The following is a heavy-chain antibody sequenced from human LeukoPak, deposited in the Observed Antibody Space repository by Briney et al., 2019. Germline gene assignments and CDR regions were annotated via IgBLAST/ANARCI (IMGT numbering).Heavy chain of an antibody. CDR1: GGSISSYY. D-gene: IGHD4-17*01. J-gene: IGHJ4*02. CDR2: IYYSGST. V-gene: IGHV4-59*01. CDR3: ARDNPDYGDYGSIPLGVFDY. Sequence: PSETLSLTCTVSGGSISSYYWSWIRQPPGKGLEWIGYIYYSGSTNYNPSLKSRFTISVDTSKNQFSLKLSSVTAADTAVYYCARDNPDYGDYGSIPLGVFDYWGQGTLVTVSS.